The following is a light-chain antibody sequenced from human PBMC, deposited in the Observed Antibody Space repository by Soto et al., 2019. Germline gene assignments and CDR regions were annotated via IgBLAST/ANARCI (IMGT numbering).Light chain of an antibody. Sequence: TQSPSSLSASVGNRVTIPCRASQSISTWMAWYQQKPGQAPRLLIYGASSRATGIPDRFSGSGSGTDLTLTISRLEPEDFAVYYCQQYGSSQTFGQGTKVDIK. CDR2: GAS. V-gene: IGKV3-20*01. CDR3: QQYGSSQT. CDR1: QSISTW. J-gene: IGKJ1*01.